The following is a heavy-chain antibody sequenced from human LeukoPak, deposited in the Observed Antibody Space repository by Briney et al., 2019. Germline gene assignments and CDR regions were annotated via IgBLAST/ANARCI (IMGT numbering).Heavy chain of an antibody. J-gene: IGHJ5*02. CDR1: GFTFRNYC. CDR2: IKQDGSEK. D-gene: IGHD3-3*01. Sequence: GGSLRLSCAASGFTFRNYCMTWVRQAPGKGLEWVANIKQDGSEKYYVDSVKGRFTISRDNAKNSLYLQMNSLRADDTAVYYCARDMSITIFGVAFRWFDPWGQGTLVTVSS. V-gene: IGHV3-7*01. CDR3: ARDMSITIFGVAFRWFDP.